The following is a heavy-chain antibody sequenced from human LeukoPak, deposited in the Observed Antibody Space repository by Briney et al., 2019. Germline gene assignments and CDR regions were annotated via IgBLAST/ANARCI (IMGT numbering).Heavy chain of an antibody. J-gene: IGHJ4*01. CDR2: MNPKSGNT. D-gene: IGHD2-2*02. V-gene: IGHV1-8*01. CDR3: ARGTPSCTSASCYNY. Sequence: ASVKVSGKASGYTFTSFDINWVRQAPGRGLEWMGWMNPKSGNTGYAQNFQGRVTMTRSTSISTAYMELSTLRSEDTAVYYCARGTPSCTSASCYNYWGQGTLLTVSS. CDR1: GYTFTSFD.